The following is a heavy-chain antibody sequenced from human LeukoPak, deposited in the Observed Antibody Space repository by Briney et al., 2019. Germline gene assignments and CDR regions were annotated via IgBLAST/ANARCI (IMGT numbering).Heavy chain of an antibody. CDR3: AKGDRNYPADYYYYYMDV. V-gene: IGHV3-23*01. CDR1: GFTFSSYD. D-gene: IGHD1-14*01. Sequence: AGGSLRLSCAASGFTFSSYDMSWVRQAPGKGLEWVSAISGSGGSTYYADSVKGRFTISRDNSKNTLYLQMNSLRAEDTAVYYCAKGDRNYPADYYYYYMDVWGKGTTVTVSS. CDR2: ISGSGGST. J-gene: IGHJ6*03.